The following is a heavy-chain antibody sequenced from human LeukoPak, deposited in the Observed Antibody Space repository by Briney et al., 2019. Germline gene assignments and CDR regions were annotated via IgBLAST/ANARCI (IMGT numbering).Heavy chain of an antibody. Sequence: SQTLSLTCAVSGGSISSGGYSWSWLRQPPGTGLEWLGYIYHSGSTYYNPSLKSRVTISVDRSKNQFSLKLSSVTAADTAVYSCARTLWFGDVRWFDPWGQGTLVTVSS. J-gene: IGHJ5*02. CDR3: ARTLWFGDVRWFDP. CDR2: IYHSGST. V-gene: IGHV4-30-2*01. D-gene: IGHD3-10*01. CDR1: GGSISSGGYS.